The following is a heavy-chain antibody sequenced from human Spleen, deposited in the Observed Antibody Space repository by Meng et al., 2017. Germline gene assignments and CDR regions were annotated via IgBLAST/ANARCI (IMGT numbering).Heavy chain of an antibody. J-gene: IGHJ4*02. V-gene: IGHV1-2*06. D-gene: IGHD3-10*01. CDR2: INPNSGGT. Sequence: QVQLVQSGAEVQKPGASVKVSCKASGYTFTDYYIHWMRQAPGQGLEWMGRINPNSGGTNYAQRFQGRVTMTRDTSISTAYMELSSLKSDDTAVFYCARGTPGRSYSDYWGPGTLVTVSS. CDR3: ARGTPGRSYSDY. CDR1: GYTFTDYY.